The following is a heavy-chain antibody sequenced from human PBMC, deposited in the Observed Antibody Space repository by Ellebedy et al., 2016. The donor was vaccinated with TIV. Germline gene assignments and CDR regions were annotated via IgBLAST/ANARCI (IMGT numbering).Heavy chain of an antibody. D-gene: IGHD4-23*01. CDR3: VRDPVGVGPAFDI. V-gene: IGHV3-23*01. Sequence: GESLKISCAASGLTFSGHAMSWVRQAPGKGLEWVSSIPGSGGNTYYADSVKGRFTISRDNSKNTLYLQMNSLRAEDTAVFYCVRDPVGVGPAFDIWGQGTMVTVSS. CDR2: IPGSGGNT. CDR1: GLTFSGHA. J-gene: IGHJ3*02.